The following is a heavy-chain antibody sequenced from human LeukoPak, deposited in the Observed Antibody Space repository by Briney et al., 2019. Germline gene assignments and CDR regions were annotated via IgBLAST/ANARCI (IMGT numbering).Heavy chain of an antibody. CDR3: AKGGVDY. Sequence: GGSLRLSCAASGFTFSSYWMHWVRQAPGKGLVWVSRTNGDGDTTTYADSVKGRFTISRDNAKNTLYLQMNSLRAEDTAVYYCAKGGVDYWGQGTLVTVSS. V-gene: IGHV3-74*01. CDR1: GFTFSSYW. J-gene: IGHJ4*02. CDR2: TNGDGDTT.